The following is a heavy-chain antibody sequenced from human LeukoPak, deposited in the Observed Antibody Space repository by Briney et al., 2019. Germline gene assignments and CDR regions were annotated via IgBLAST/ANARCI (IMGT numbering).Heavy chain of an antibody. D-gene: IGHD6-13*01. Sequence: PGEALRLSCAASGFTFSDYYMSWIRQAQAKGLELDSYISSSSSYTNYADAVKGRFTIYRDNAKNSLYLQMNSLRAEDTAVYYCAREAGSWYDYLPRGYYGMDVWGKGTTVTVSS. J-gene: IGHJ6*04. V-gene: IGHV3-11*06. CDR1: GFTFSDYY. CDR3: AREAGSWYDYLPRGYYGMDV. CDR2: ISSSSSYT.